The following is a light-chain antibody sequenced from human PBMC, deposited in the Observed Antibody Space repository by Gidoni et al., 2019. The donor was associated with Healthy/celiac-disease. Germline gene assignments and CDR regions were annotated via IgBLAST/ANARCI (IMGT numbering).Light chain of an antibody. V-gene: IGKV3-15*01. Sequence: EIVLTPSPATLSVSPGESATLSCRASQSVSSNLAWYQQKPGQAPRLHIYGASTRATGIPARFSGSGSGKEFTLTISSLQSEDVAVYYCQQDNNWPWTFGQGTKVEIK. CDR2: GAS. CDR3: QQDNNWPWT. J-gene: IGKJ1*01. CDR1: QSVSSN.